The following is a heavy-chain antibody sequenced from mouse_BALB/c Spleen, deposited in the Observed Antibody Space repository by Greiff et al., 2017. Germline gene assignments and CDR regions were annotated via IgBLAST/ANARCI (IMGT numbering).Heavy chain of an antibody. Sequence: EVKLMESGGGLVQPGGSLKLSCAASGFTFSSYTMSWVRQTPEKRLEWVAYISNGGGSTYYPDTVKGRFTISRDNAKNTLYLQMSSLKSEDTAMYYCARHLGRYFDVWGAGTTVTVSS. D-gene: IGHD4-1*01. CDR2: ISNGGGST. CDR1: GFTFSSYT. CDR3: ARHLGRYFDV. V-gene: IGHV5-12-2*01. J-gene: IGHJ1*01.